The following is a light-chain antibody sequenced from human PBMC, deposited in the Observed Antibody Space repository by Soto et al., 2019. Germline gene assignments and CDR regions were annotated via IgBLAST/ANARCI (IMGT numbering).Light chain of an antibody. Sequence: EIVLTQSPGTLSLSPGERATLPCRASQSVSSSYLAWYQQKPGQAPRLLIYGASTRATGIPDRFSGSESGTDFTLTISRLEPEDFAVYYCQQYGSSPGLFTFGPGTKVDIK. CDR1: QSVSSSY. V-gene: IGKV3-20*01. J-gene: IGKJ3*01. CDR2: GAS. CDR3: QQYGSSPGLFT.